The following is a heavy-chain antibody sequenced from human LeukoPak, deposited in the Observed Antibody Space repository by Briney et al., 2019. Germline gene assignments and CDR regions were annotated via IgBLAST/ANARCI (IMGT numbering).Heavy chain of an antibody. CDR1: GGTFTSYA. V-gene: IGHV1-69*01. Sequence: GSSVKVSCKASGGTFTSYAISWVRQAPGQGLEWMGGIIPIFGTANYARKFQGRVTIIADESTSTAYMELSSLRSEDTAVYYCASQNLGYSSSGLFDYWGQGTLVTVSS. CDR2: IIPIFGTA. D-gene: IGHD6-13*01. J-gene: IGHJ4*02. CDR3: ASQNLGYSSSGLFDY.